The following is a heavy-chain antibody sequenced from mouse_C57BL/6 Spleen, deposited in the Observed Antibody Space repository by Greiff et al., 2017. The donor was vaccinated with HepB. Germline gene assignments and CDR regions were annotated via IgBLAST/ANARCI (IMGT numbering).Heavy chain of an antibody. CDR2: INPSSGYT. V-gene: IGHV1-7*01. Sequence: VQLQESGAELAKPGASVKLSCKASGYTFTSYWMHWVKQRPGQGLEWIGYINPSSGYTKYNQKFKDKATLTADKSSSTAYMQLSSLTYEVSAVYYCARDYYDYDGRVDYWGQGTTLTVSS. J-gene: IGHJ2*01. CDR1: GYTFTSYW. CDR3: ARDYYDYDGRVDY. D-gene: IGHD2-4*01.